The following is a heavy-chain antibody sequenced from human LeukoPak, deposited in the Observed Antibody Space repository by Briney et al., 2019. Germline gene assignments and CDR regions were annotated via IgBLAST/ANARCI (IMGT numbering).Heavy chain of an antibody. CDR3: ARDQGTYTTMVDY. CDR1: GYTFSNYG. CDR2: INAYNGNT. V-gene: IGHV1-18*04. D-gene: IGHD3-10*01. Sequence: GASVKVSCKASGYTFSNYGISWVRQAPGQGLEWMGWINAYNGNTNYPQKFQGRVTMTTGTSTNTGYMELRSLRSDDTAVYFCARDQGTYTTMVDYWGQGSLVTVSS. J-gene: IGHJ4*02.